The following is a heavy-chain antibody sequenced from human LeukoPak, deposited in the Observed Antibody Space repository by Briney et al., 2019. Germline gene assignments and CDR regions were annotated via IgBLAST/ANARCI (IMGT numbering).Heavy chain of an antibody. CDR2: IRYDGSNK. CDR3: ARDRKGIPYPEYYFDY. V-gene: IGHV3-30*02. D-gene: IGHD1-14*01. CDR1: GFTLSSYG. Sequence: PGGSLRLSCAASGFTLSSYGMHWVRQAPGKGLEWVAFIRYDGSNKYYADSVKGRFTISRDNSKNTLYLQMNSLRAEDTAVYYCARDRKGIPYPEYYFDYWGQGTLVTVSS. J-gene: IGHJ4*02.